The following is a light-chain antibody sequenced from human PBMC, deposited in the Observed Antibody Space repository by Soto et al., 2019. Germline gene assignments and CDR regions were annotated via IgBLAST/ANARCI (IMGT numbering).Light chain of an antibody. CDR3: QSYDSSLSGSGV. Sequence: QSELTQPPSVSGAPGQRVTISCTGSSSNIGAGYDVHWYQQLPGTAPKLLIYGNSNRPSGVPDRFSGSKSGTSASLAITGLQAEDEADYDCQSYDSSLSGSGVFGTGTKVTVL. CDR2: GNS. V-gene: IGLV1-40*01. J-gene: IGLJ1*01. CDR1: SSNIGAGYD.